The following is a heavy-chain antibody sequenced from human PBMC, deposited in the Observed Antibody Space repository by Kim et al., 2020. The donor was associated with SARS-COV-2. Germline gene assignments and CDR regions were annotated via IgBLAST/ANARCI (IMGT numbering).Heavy chain of an antibody. V-gene: IGHV1-18*01. CDR3: ARDGHERYSSSWYTTWNYYYYGMDV. CDR2: ISAYNGNT. CDR1: GYTFTSYG. Sequence: ASVKVSCKASGYTFTSYGISWVRQAPGQGLEWMGWISAYNGNTNYAQKLQGRVTMTTDTSTSTAYMELRSLRSDDTAVYYCARDGHERYSSSWYTTWNYYYYGMDVWGQGTTVTVSS. J-gene: IGHJ6*02. D-gene: IGHD6-13*01.